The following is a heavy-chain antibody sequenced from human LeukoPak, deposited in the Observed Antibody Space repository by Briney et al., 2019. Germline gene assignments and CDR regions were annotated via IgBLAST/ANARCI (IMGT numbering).Heavy chain of an antibody. CDR2: ISTSGST. Sequence: PSETLSLTCTVSGGSISSYYWSWIRQPAGKGLESIGHISTSGSTNYNPSLKSRVTMSVDTSKNQFSLKLSSVTAADTAVYYCARDPRLRYFDWLRFGAFDIWGQGTMVTVSS. J-gene: IGHJ3*02. CDR1: GGSISSYY. CDR3: ARDPRLRYFDWLRFGAFDI. V-gene: IGHV4-4*07. D-gene: IGHD3-9*01.